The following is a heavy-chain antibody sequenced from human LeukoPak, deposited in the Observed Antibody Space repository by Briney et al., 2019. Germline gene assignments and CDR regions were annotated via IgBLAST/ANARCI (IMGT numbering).Heavy chain of an antibody. V-gene: IGHV3-23*01. CDR2: ISGSGGST. J-gene: IGHJ4*02. CDR3: AVTMVRGVTADY. CDR1: GFTFSSYS. D-gene: IGHD3-10*01. Sequence: PGGSLRLSCAASGFTFSSYSMNWVRQAPGKGLEWVSAISGSGGSTYYADSVKGRFTISRDNSKNTLYLQMNSLRAEDTAVYYCAVTMVRGVTADYWGQGTLVTASS.